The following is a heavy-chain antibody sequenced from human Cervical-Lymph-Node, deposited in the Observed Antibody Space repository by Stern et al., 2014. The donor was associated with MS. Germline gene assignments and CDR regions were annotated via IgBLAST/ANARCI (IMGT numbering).Heavy chain of an antibody. D-gene: IGHD2-8*02. V-gene: IGHV3-11*01. J-gene: IGHJ4*02. CDR3: ASEKCTSASCFLS. CDR2: IRSRGSTG. CDR1: GFTFGAAF. Sequence: VQLEESGGGLVKPGGSLRLSCAASGFTFGAAFMTWIRQAPGKGLEWVSYIRSRGSTGTYADSVQGQFTFPRDNADTTTNLEMNSLRAEDTAVYYCASEKCTSASCFLSWGQGALVTVPP.